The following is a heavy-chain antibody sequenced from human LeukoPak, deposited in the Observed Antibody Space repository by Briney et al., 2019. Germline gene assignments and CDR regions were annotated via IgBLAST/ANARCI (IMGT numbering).Heavy chain of an antibody. CDR1: GYTFTGYY. J-gene: IGHJ4*02. CDR3: ARVVDTAMVIDY. V-gene: IGHV1-2*06. D-gene: IGHD5-18*01. CDR2: INPNSGGT. Sequence: RASVKVSCKASGYTFTGYYMHWVRQAPGQGLEWMGRINPNSGGTNYAQKFQGRVTKTRDTSISTAYMELSRLRSDDTAVYYCARVVDTAMVIDYWGQGTLVTVSS.